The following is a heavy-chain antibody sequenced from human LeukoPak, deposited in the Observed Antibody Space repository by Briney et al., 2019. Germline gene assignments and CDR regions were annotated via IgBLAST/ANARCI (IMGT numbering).Heavy chain of an antibody. CDR1: GFTFSSYE. CDR3: ARYCTFRTCSGTKFDY. J-gene: IGHJ4*02. V-gene: IGHV3-48*03. Sequence: PGGSLRLSCAASGFTFSSYEMNWVRQAPGKGLEWVSDISSSGSTIDYADSVKGRFTISRDNAKNSLYLQMNSLRAEDTAVYFCARYCTFRTCSGTKFDYWGQGTLVTVSS. CDR2: ISSSGSTI. D-gene: IGHD1-1*01.